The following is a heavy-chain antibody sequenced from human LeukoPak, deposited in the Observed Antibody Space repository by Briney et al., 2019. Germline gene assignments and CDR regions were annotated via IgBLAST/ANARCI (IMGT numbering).Heavy chain of an antibody. CDR1: GGSFRGYY. CDR3: ARRRRIAAAGCYFDY. D-gene: IGHD6-13*01. CDR2: INHSGST. V-gene: IGHV4-34*01. Sequence: SETLSLTCAVYGGSFRGYYWSWIRQPPGKGLEWIGEINHSGSTNYNPSLKSRVTISVDTSKNQFSLKLSSVTAADTAVYYCARRRRIAAAGCYFDYWGQGTLVTVSS. J-gene: IGHJ4*02.